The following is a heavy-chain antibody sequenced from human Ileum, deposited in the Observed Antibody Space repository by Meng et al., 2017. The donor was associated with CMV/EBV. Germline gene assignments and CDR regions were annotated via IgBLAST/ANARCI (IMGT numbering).Heavy chain of an antibody. D-gene: IGHD3-3*01. CDR1: VGSISSGSYY. J-gene: IGHJ4*02. V-gene: IGHV4-61*02. Sequence: HLQESDPVLLKPSQTLSLTCPFSVGSISSGSYYWSWIRQPAGKGLEWIGRIYTSGSTNYNPSLKSRVTISVDTSKNQFSLKMSSVTAADTAVYYCARDRHEYDSYFDYWGQGTLVTVSS. CDR2: IYTSGST. CDR3: ARDRHEYDSYFDY.